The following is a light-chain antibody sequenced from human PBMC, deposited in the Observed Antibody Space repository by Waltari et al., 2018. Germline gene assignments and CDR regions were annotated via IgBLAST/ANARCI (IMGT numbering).Light chain of an antibody. CDR1: RSNIGGHS. Sequence: QSVLTQPPSVSAAPGQKVTISCSGSRSNIGGHSVSWYQHLPGTAPKLLIYDNNKRPSGIPDRFSVSKSGTSATLGITGLQTGDEADYYCGTWDSSLSVYVFGTGTKVTAL. CDR3: GTWDSSLSVYV. CDR2: DNN. J-gene: IGLJ1*01. V-gene: IGLV1-51*01.